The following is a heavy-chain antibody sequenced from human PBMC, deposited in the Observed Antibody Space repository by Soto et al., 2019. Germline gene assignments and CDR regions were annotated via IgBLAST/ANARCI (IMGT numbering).Heavy chain of an antibody. CDR2: IKQDGSEK. J-gene: IGHJ5*02. CDR1: GFTFSSYW. D-gene: IGHD6-13*01. V-gene: IGHV3-7*01. Sequence: GGSLRLSCAASGFTFSSYWMSWVRQAPGKGLEWVANIKQDGSEKYYVDSVKGRFTISRDNAKNSLYLQMNSLRAEDTAVYYCARDRGIAAAYNWFDPWGQGTLVTV. CDR3: ARDRGIAAAYNWFDP.